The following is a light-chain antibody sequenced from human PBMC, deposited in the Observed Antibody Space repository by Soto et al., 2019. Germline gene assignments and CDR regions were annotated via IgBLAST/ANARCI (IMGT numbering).Light chain of an antibody. Sequence: DIPMTQSPSSVSASVGDRVTITCRASQGISSWLAWYQQKPGKAPKLLIYAASSLQSGVPSRFSGSGSGTDFTLTICIRQPADVAAFYCQQANSFPLTFGGGTKVEIK. CDR1: QGISSW. CDR3: QQANSFPLT. CDR2: AAS. V-gene: IGKV1-12*01. J-gene: IGKJ4*01.